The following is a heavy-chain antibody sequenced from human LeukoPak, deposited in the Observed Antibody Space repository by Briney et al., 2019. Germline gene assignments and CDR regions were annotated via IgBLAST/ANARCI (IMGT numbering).Heavy chain of an antibody. CDR1: GGSLKSSDKPY. Sequence: SATLSLTCSVSGGSLKSSDKPYWVWLRQPPGRPLEWVGSIYHDGTTPQNPSLNSRVTISMDTSKNQFSLKLKSVTAADTAVYYCARGGGGILTAIIVAPDYWGQGTLVTVSS. D-gene: IGHD3-22*01. CDR3: ARGGGGILTAIIVAPDY. CDR2: IYHDGTT. J-gene: IGHJ4*02. V-gene: IGHV4-39*07.